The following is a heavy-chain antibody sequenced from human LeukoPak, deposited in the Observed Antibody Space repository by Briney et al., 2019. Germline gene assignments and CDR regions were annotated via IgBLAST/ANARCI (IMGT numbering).Heavy chain of an antibody. CDR3: ARHGDSSSSDWFDP. CDR2: IYTSGST. CDR1: GGSISSYY. D-gene: IGHD6-6*01. V-gene: IGHV4-4*09. J-gene: IGHJ5*02. Sequence: PSETLSLTCTVSGGSISSYYWSWIRQPPGKGLEWIGYIYTSGSTNYNPSLKSRVTISVDTSKSQFSLKLSSVTAADTAVYYCARHGDSSSSDWFDPWGQGTLVTVSS.